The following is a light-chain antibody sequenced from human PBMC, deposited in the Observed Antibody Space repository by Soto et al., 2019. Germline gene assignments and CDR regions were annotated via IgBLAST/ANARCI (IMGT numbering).Light chain of an antibody. CDR1: QSVSSSY. J-gene: IGKJ4*01. CDR2: GAS. V-gene: IGKV3-20*01. Sequence: EILMTQSPATLSVSPGERATLSCSASQSVSSSYLAWYQQKPGQAPRLLIYGASNRATGIPERFSGSGSGTDFTLTISRLEPEDFVAYYCQQYATDPLTFGGGTKVDIK. CDR3: QQYATDPLT.